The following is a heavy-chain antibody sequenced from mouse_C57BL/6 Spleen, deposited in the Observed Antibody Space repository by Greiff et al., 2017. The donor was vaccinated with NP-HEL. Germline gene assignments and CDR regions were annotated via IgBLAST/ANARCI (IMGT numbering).Heavy chain of an antibody. J-gene: IGHJ4*01. Sequence: EVQGVESGGGLVKPGGSLKLSCAASGFTFSSYTMSWVRQTPEKRLEWVATISGGGGNTYYPDSVKGRFTISRDNAKNTLYLQMSSLRSEDTALYYCARHRAMDYWGQGTSVTVSS. CDR2: ISGGGGNT. V-gene: IGHV5-9*01. CDR1: GFTFSSYT. CDR3: ARHRAMDY.